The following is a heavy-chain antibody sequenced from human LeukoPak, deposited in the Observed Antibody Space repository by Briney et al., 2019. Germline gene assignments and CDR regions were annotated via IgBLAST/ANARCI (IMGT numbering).Heavy chain of an antibody. V-gene: IGHV1-18*04. J-gene: IGHJ5*02. D-gene: IGHD5-18*01. Sequence: ASVKVSCKASGYSFTTYGISWVRQAPGQGLEWVGWSSVYNGNTIYEQKFQGRVTVTTDTSTSTDYMALKRLRSDDTAVYSAAKDPAAMVPEGDSFDPWGQGTLVTVSS. CDR2: SSVYNGNT. CDR3: AKDPAAMVPEGDSFDP. CDR1: GYSFTTYG.